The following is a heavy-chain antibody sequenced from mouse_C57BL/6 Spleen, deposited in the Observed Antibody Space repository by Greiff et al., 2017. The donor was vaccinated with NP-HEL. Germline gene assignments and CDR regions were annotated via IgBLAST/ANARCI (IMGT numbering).Heavy chain of an antibody. Sequence: VQLKQSGAELVRPGASVKLSCTASGFNFKDDYMHWVKQRPEQGLEWIGWIDPENGDTEYASTFPGQATITADPSSTTAYLPLSLLTSEDSAVYYCTTPYGAYWGKGTLVTVSA. CDR2: IDPENGDT. D-gene: IGHD1-1*01. CDR1: GFNFKDDY. V-gene: IGHV14-4*01. J-gene: IGHJ3*01. CDR3: TTPYGAY.